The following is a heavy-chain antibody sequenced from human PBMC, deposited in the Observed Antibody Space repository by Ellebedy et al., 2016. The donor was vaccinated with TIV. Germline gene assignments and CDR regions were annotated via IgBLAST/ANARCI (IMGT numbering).Heavy chain of an antibody. Sequence: SETLSLTCAVSGGSITTDNWWSWVRQPPGKGLEWIGEIYRSGTTNYNPSLKSRLTISIDKSKNHFSLRLSSVTAADTAVYYCARGDDDYGNPGGLQHWGQGTLVTVSS. CDR2: IYRSGTT. CDR1: GGSITTDNW. D-gene: IGHD4-11*01. J-gene: IGHJ1*01. V-gene: IGHV4-4*02. CDR3: ARGDDDYGNPGGLQH.